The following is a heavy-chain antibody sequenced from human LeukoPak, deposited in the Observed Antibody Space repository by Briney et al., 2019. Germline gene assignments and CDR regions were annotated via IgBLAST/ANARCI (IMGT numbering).Heavy chain of an antibody. J-gene: IGHJ4*02. V-gene: IGHV1-18*01. CDR1: GYTFTSYG. CDR3: ARTPEDYYDSSGYFDW. D-gene: IGHD3-22*01. Sequence: GASVKVSCKASGYTFTSYGISWVRQAPGQGLEWTGWISAYNGNTNYAQKLQGRVTMTTDTSTGTAYMELRSLRSDDTAVYYCARTPEDYYDSSGYFDWWGQGTLVTVSS. CDR2: ISAYNGNT.